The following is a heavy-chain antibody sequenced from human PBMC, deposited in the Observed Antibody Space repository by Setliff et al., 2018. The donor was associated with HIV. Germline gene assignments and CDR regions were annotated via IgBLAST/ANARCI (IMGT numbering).Heavy chain of an antibody. CDR3: AREDYYYYSMDV. CDR1: GDSVSSRSYY. J-gene: IGHJ6*02. Sequence: SETLSLTCTVSGDSVSSRSYYWSWIRQSPGKGLVWIGEINHRGSTNYNPSLKRRVTVSVDTSKNQFSLKLSSVTAADTAVYYCAREDYYYYSMDVWGQGTTVTVSS. CDR2: INHRGST. V-gene: IGHV4-39*07.